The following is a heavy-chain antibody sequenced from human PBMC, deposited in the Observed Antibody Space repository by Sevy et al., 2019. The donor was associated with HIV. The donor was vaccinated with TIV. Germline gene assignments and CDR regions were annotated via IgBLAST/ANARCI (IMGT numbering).Heavy chain of an antibody. V-gene: IGHV1-18*04. J-gene: IGHJ4*02. D-gene: IGHD2-21*01. CDR3: ARWYSIWGLGY. CDR2: ISAYKHNT. CDR1: GYTLTSYG. Sequence: ASVKVSCKASGYTLTSYGITWVRQAPGQGLEWMGWISAYKHNTNYAQKLQGRVSMTTDTSTSTAYMELRSLRSDDTAVYYCARWYSIWGLGYWGQGTLVTVSS.